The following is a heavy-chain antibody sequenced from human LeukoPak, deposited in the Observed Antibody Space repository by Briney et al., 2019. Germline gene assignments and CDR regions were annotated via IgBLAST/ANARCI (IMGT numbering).Heavy chain of an antibody. D-gene: IGHD5/OR15-5a*01. CDR1: GFTFNTYA. CDR2: ISGSGGST. V-gene: IGHV3-23*01. CDR3: PKEVLVSADWRFDY. J-gene: IGHJ4*02. Sequence: GGSLRLSCAASGFTFNTYAMSWVRQAPGKGLEWVSGISGSGGSTYYADSVKGRFTISRDYSKNTLYLQMNSPRAEDTAVYYCPKEVLVSADWRFDYWGQGTLVTVSS.